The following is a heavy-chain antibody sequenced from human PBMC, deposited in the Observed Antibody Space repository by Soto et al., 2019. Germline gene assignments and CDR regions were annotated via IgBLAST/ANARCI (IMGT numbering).Heavy chain of an antibody. D-gene: IGHD3-16*01. V-gene: IGHV1-3*01. CDR3: ARDLYSLPRGSDAFDI. CDR2: INAGNGNT. J-gene: IGHJ3*02. Sequence: QVQLVQSGAEVKKPGASVKVSCKASGYTFTSYAMHWVRQAPGQRLEWMGWINAGNGNTKYSQKCQGRVTITRDTSASTAYMELSSLRSEDTAVYYCARDLYSLPRGSDAFDIWGQGTMVTVSS. CDR1: GYTFTSYA.